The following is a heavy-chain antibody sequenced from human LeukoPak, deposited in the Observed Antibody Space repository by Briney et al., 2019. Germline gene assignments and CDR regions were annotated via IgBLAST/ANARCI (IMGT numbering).Heavy chain of an antibody. D-gene: IGHD2-21*02. CDR2: IYYSGST. CDR1: GFTFSSYA. V-gene: IGHV4-39*01. Sequence: GSLRLSCAASGFTFSSYAMSWIRQPPGKGLEWIGSIYYSGSTYYNSSLKSRVTISVDTSKNQFSLKLSSVTAADTAVYYCARVVTYYYYYMDVWGKGTTVTVSS. J-gene: IGHJ6*03. CDR3: ARVVTYYYYYMDV.